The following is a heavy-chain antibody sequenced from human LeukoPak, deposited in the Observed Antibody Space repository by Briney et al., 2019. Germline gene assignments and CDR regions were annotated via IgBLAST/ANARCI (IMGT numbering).Heavy chain of an antibody. V-gene: IGHV3-66*01. CDR1: GFTVSSNY. D-gene: IGHD3-10*01. CDR2: IYSGGST. CDR3: AREAENYGLPFDI. Sequence: GGSLRLSCAASGFTVSSNYMSWIRQAPGKGLEWVSLIYSGGSTYYADSVKGRFTISRDNTKDTLYLQMNSLRAEDTAVYYCAREAENYGLPFDIWGQGTMVTVSS. J-gene: IGHJ3*02.